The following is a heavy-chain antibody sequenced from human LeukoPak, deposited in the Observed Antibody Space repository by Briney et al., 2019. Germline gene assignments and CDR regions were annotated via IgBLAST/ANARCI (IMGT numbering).Heavy chain of an antibody. CDR3: AKWGYGSGSYSGFQH. V-gene: IGHV3-23*01. CDR1: GFTFSSYA. D-gene: IGHD3-10*01. CDR2: ISGSGGST. Sequence: GGSLRLSCAASGFTFSSYAMSWVRQAPGKGLEWVSAISGSGGSTYYAGSVKGRFTISRDNSKNTLYLQMNSLRAEDTAVYYCAKWGYGSGSYSGFQHWGQGTTVTVSS. J-gene: IGHJ1*01.